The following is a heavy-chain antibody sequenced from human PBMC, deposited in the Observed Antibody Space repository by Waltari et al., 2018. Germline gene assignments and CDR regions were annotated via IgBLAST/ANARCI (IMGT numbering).Heavy chain of an antibody. Sequence: EVQLVESGGGLVKPGGSLRLSCAASGFTFSSYSMNWVRQAPGKALEWVSSISSSSSYIYYADSVKGRFTISRDNAKNSLYLQMNSLRAEDTAVYYCARDWRYYDILTGYYTGGSDYWGQGTLVTVSS. CDR3: ARDWRYYDILTGYYTGGSDY. CDR1: GFTFSSYS. D-gene: IGHD3-9*01. V-gene: IGHV3-21*01. J-gene: IGHJ4*02. CDR2: ISSSSSYI.